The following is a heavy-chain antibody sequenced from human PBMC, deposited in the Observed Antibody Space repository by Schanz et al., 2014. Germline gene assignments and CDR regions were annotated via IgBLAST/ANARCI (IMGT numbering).Heavy chain of an antibody. D-gene: IGHD6-13*01. V-gene: IGHV4-34*01. Sequence: QVQLQQWGAGLLKPSETLSLSCAVYSGSFSGYYWSWIRQPPGKGLEWIGEINHSGSTNYNPSLKSLVPISVDTSKNQFSLKLSSGTAADTAVYYCARGPDSTSADVTRGRRRYYFDYWGQGTLVTVSS. CDR3: ARGPDSTSADVTRGRRRYYFDY. J-gene: IGHJ4*02. CDR2: INHSGST. CDR1: SGSFSGYY.